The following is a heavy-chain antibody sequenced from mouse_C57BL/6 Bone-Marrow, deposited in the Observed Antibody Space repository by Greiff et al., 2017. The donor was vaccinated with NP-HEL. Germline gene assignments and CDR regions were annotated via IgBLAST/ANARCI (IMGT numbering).Heavy chain of an antibody. CDR1: GYSITSGYY. D-gene: IGHD2-5*01. V-gene: IGHV3-6*01. CDR3: ARGVIVTTDY. CDR2: ISYDGSN. J-gene: IGHJ2*01. Sequence: EVHLVESGPGLVKPSQSLSLTCSVTGYSITSGYYWNWIRQFPGNKLEWMGYISYDGSNNYNPSLKNRISITRDTSKNQFFLKLNSVTTEDTATYYCARGVIVTTDYWGQGTTLTVSS.